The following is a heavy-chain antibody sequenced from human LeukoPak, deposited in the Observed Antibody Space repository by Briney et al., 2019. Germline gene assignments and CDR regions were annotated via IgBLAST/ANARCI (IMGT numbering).Heavy chain of an antibody. Sequence: PSETLSLTCAVYGVSFSGYYWSWIRQPPGKGLEWIGEINHSGSTNYNPSLKSRVTISVDTSKNQFSLKLSSVTAADTAVYYCARGIRGDTAVDYWGQGTLVTVSS. CDR2: INHSGST. D-gene: IGHD5-18*01. V-gene: IGHV4-34*01. J-gene: IGHJ4*02. CDR1: GVSFSGYY. CDR3: ARGIRGDTAVDY.